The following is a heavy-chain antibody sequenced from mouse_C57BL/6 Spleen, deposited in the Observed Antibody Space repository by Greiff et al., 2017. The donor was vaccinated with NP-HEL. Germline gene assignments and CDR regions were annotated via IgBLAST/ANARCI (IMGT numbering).Heavy chain of an antibody. J-gene: IGHJ1*03. CDR1: GYTFTSYW. CDR3: ARSDYGSSLYFDV. V-gene: IGHV1-7*01. Sequence: QVQLQQSGAELAKPGASVKLSCKASGYTFTSYWMHWVKPRPGQGLEWIGYINPSSGYTKYNQKFKDKATLTADKSSSTAYMQLSSLTYEDSAVYDCARSDYGSSLYFDVWGTGTTVTVSS. D-gene: IGHD1-1*01. CDR2: INPSSGYT.